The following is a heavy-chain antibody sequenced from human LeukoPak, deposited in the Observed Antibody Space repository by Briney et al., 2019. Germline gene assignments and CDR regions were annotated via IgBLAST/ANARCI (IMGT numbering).Heavy chain of an antibody. CDR3: ARTTLLWYFDN. J-gene: IGHJ4*01. CDR2: ISYRGTP. D-gene: IGHD1-14*01. V-gene: IGHV4-39*01. CDR1: SDSINSGSYY. Sequence: SETLSLTCTVSSDSINSGSYYWGWSRQPPGKGLEWIGSISYRGTPSYNPSLRSRVTMSVDTSKNQFSLNLKSVTAADTAVFYCARTTLLWYFDNWGPGALVAVSS.